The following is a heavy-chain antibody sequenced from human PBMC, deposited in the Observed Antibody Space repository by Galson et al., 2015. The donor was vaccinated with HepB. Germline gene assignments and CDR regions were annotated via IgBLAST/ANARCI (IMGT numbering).Heavy chain of an antibody. D-gene: IGHD3-10*01. CDR2: ISGSSGST. J-gene: IGHJ5*02. V-gene: IGHV3-23*01. Sequence: SLRLSCAASGFTFSIYAMNWVRQAPGKGLEWVSGISGSSGSTYYAESVKGRFTISRDNSKNTLYLQMNSLGAEDTAVYYWAREVQVVRGVIHNWFDPWGQGTLVTVSS. CDR1: GFTFSIYA. CDR3: AREVQVVRGVIHNWFDP.